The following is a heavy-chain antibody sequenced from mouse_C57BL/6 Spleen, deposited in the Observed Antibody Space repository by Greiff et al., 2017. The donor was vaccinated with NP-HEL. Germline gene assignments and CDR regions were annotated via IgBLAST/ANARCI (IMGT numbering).Heavy chain of an antibody. CDR1: GYAFSSSW. J-gene: IGHJ2*01. CDR3: ARGWASFDY. V-gene: IGHV1-82*01. Sequence: VQLQQSGPELVKPGASVKISCKASGYAFSSSWMNWVKQRPGKGLEWIGRIYPGDGDTNYNGKFKGKATLTADKSSSTAYMQLSSLTSEDSAVYFCARGWASFDYWGQGTTLTVSS. CDR2: IYPGDGDT. D-gene: IGHD3-3*01.